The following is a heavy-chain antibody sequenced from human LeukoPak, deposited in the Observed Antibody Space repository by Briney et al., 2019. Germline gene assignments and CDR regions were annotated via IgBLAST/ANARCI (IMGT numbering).Heavy chain of an antibody. J-gene: IGHJ3*02. Sequence: GGSLRPSCGASGFTFNSHWMHWVRQAPGKGLVWVSRINREGNDTIYADSVKGRFTISRDNSKNTLYLQMNSLRAADAAVYYCARGGGAFDIWGQGTMVTVSS. V-gene: IGHV3-74*01. D-gene: IGHD3-3*01. CDR3: ARGGGAFDI. CDR2: INREGNDT. CDR1: GFTFNSHW.